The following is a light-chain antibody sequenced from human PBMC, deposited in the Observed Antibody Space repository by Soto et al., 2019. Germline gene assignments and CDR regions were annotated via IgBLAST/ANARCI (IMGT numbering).Light chain of an antibody. J-gene: IGKJ4*01. V-gene: IGKV1-33*01. Sequence: DIQMTQSPSSLSASVGDRVTITCQASQDISNYLNWYQQKPGKAPKLLIFDASNVETGVPSRFSGSGSGTDFTFTIHSLQPEVAATYYCQQYEDLPLTFGGGTKVGIK. CDR2: DAS. CDR1: QDISNY. CDR3: QQYEDLPLT.